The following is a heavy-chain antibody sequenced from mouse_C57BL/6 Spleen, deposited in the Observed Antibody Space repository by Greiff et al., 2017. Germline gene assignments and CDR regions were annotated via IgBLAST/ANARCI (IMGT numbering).Heavy chain of an antibody. D-gene: IGHD2-4*01. CDR2: INPNYGTT. Sequence: EVKLQQPGPELVKPGASVKISCKASGYSFTDYTINWVKQSHGKSLEWIGVINPNYGTTRYTQKFKGKATLTVDQSSSTAYMQHNSLTSEDSAVNYCARRGYDYDLGYWGQSNTLTVSS. V-gene: IGHV1-39*01. CDR3: ARRGYDYDLGY. CDR1: GYSFTDYT. J-gene: IGHJ2*01.